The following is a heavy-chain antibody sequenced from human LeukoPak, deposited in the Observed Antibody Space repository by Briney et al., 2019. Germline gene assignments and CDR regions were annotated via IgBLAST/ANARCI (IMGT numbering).Heavy chain of an antibody. Sequence: ASVKVSCKASGYTFTGYYMHWVRQAPGQGLEWMGWINPNSGGTNYAQKFQGRVTMTRDTSISTAYMELSRLRSDDTAVYNCARDHVSEYCSGGSCYSGDYWGQGTLVTVSS. CDR2: INPNSGGT. J-gene: IGHJ4*02. V-gene: IGHV1-2*02. CDR3: ARDHVSEYCSGGSCYSGDY. D-gene: IGHD2-15*01. CDR1: GYTFTGYY.